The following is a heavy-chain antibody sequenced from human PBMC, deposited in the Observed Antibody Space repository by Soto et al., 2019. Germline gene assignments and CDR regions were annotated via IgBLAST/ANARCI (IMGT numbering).Heavy chain of an antibody. CDR3: ARGRDFWNLALTDMDV. Sequence: LRLCGASCRVIVISYGMNVVSQTQGKGLEWVAVIWYDGSNKYYADSVKGRFTISRDNSKNTLYLQMNSLRAEDTAVYYCARGRDFWNLALTDMDVWGKGTTVTVSS. V-gene: IGHV3-33*01. CDR2: IWYDGSNK. D-gene: IGHD3-3*01. CDR1: RVIVISYG. J-gene: IGHJ6*03.